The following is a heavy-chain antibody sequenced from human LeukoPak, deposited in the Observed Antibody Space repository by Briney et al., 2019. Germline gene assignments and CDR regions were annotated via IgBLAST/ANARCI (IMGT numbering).Heavy chain of an antibody. V-gene: IGHV4-59*02. CDR1: GASVSSYH. D-gene: IGHD2-8*01. CDR2: IYYSGNT. CDR3: ATHRYSYANFDY. Sequence: SETLSLTRTVSGASVSSYHWSWIRQPPGKGLEWIGYIYYSGNTNYNPSLDSRATLSVDTSKNQFSLRLTSVTAADTAVYYCATHRYSYANFDYWGQGTLVTVSS. J-gene: IGHJ4*02.